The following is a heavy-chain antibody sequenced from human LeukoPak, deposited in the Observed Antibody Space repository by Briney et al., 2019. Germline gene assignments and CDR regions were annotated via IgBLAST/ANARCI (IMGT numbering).Heavy chain of an antibody. Sequence: SVKVSCKASGGTFSSYAISWVRQAPGQGLEWMGGIIPIFGTANYAQKFQGRVTITADKSTSTAYMELSSLRSEDTAVYCCARDPVGSGWFDYWGQGTLVTASS. CDR1: GGTFSSYA. J-gene: IGHJ5*01. CDR2: IIPIFGTA. D-gene: IGHD6-19*01. CDR3: ARDPVGSGWFDY. V-gene: IGHV1-69*06.